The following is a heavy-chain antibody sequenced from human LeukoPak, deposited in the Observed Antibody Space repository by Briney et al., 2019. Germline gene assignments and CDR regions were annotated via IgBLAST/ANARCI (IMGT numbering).Heavy chain of an antibody. V-gene: IGHV1-69*13. CDR3: ARDVPDGYNYYFDY. Sequence: GASVKVSCKASGGTFSSYAISWVRQAPGQGLEWMGGIIPIFGTANYAQKFQGRVTITADESTSTAYMELSSLRSEDTAVYYCARDVPDGYNYYFDYWGQGTLVTVSS. CDR1: GGTFSSYA. CDR2: IIPIFGTA. D-gene: IGHD5-24*01. J-gene: IGHJ4*02.